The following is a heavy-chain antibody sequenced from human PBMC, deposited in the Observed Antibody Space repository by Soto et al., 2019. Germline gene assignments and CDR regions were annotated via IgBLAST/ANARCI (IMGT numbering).Heavy chain of an antibody. Sequence: SVKFSCKASGGTFSSYAISWVRQAPAQGLECMGGIIPIFGTANYSQKFQGRVTITSXXXXSXXXMXLXXLRXEXTAVYYCAILVTGYYYGMDVWGQGTTVTVSS. CDR1: GGTFSSYA. CDR2: IIPIFGTA. J-gene: IGHJ6*02. CDR3: AILVTGYYYGMDV. D-gene: IGHD3-9*01. V-gene: IGHV1-69*06.